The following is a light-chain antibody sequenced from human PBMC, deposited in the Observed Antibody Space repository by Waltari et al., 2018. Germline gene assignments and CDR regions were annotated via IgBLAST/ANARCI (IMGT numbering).Light chain of an antibody. Sequence: IQLTQSPSSLSASAGARVAITCRASQGIRSFLAWYQQKPGKTPKLLIYAASTLQSGVPSRFSGSGSGTDFSLTISSLQPEDFATYYCQQFNSYPLTFGGGTKVEIK. V-gene: IGKV1-9*01. CDR1: QGIRSF. CDR2: AAS. CDR3: QQFNSYPLT. J-gene: IGKJ4*01.